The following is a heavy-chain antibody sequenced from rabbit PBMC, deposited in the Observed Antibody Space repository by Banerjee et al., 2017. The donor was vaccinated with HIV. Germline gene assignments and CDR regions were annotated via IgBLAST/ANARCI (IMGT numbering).Heavy chain of an antibody. D-gene: IGHD7-1*01. J-gene: IGHJ4*01. CDR3: ARGPGYAGYGSNL. CDR1: GFSFSSSYY. V-gene: IGHV1S40*01. Sequence: QSLEESGGDLVKPGASLTLTCTASGFSFSSSYYMCWVRQAPGKGLEWIACISAINGVTIYASWAKGRFTISKTSSTTVTLQLTSLTAADTATYFCARGPGYAGYGSNLWGPGTLVTVS. CDR2: ISAINGVT.